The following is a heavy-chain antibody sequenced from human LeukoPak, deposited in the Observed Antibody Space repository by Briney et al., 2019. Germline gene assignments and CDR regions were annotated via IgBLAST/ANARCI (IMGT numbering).Heavy chain of an antibody. CDR2: MNPNSGNT. CDR3: ARGYRGPVVASAAMLDP. D-gene: IGHD2-2*01. V-gene: IGHV1-8*01. CDR1: GYTFTSYD. J-gene: IGHJ5*02. Sequence: ASVKVSCKASGYTFTSYDINWVRQATGQGLEWMGWMNPNSGNTGYAQKFQGRVTMTRNTSISTAYMELSSLRSEDTAVYYCARGYRGPVVASAAMLDPWGQGTLVTVSS.